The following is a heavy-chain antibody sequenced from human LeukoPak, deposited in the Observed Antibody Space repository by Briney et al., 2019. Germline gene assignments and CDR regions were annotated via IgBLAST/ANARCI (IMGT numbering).Heavy chain of an antibody. CDR3: ARCIGSSSFARWFDP. CDR1: GGSFSSYY. CDR2: IYYSGST. Sequence: SETLSLTCGVYGGSFSSYYWSWIRQPPGKGLEWIGYIYYSGSTSYSPSLKSRVTISADTSKNQFSLKLSSVTAADTAVYYCARCIGSSSFARWFDPWGQGTLVTVSS. J-gene: IGHJ5*02. D-gene: IGHD6-6*01. V-gene: IGHV4-59*01.